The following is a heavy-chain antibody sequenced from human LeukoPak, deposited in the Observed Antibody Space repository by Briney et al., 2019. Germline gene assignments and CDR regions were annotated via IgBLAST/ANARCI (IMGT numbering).Heavy chain of an antibody. CDR3: ARESYDYVWGSYRYHMDV. Sequence: SQTLSLTCAISGDSVSSNSAAWSWIRQSPSRGLEWLGRTYYRSKWYNDYAVSVKSRITINPDTSKNQFSLQLNSVTPEDTAVYYCARESYDYVWGSYRYHMDVWGQGTTVTVSS. V-gene: IGHV6-1*01. J-gene: IGHJ6*02. CDR1: GDSVSSNSAA. D-gene: IGHD3-16*02. CDR2: TYYRSKWYN.